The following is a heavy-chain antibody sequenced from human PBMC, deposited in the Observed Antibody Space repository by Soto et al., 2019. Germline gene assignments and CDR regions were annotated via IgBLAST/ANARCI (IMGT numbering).Heavy chain of an antibody. J-gene: IGHJ4*02. CDR3: AREDIGTTYYFDY. CDR2: IYYSGST. CDR1: GGSISSGGYY. Sequence: SETLSLTCTVSGGSISSGGYYWSWIRQHPGKGLEWIGYIYYSGSTYYNPSLKSRVTISVDTSKNQFSLKLSSVTAADTAVYYCAREDIGTTYYFDYWGQGTLVTVSS. V-gene: IGHV4-31*03. D-gene: IGHD1-1*01.